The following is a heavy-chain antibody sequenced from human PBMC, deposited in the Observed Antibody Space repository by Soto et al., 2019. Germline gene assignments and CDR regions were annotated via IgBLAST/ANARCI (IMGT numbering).Heavy chain of an antibody. CDR3: ARGGWTTYYSPFFDY. J-gene: IGHJ4*02. Sequence: QITLKESGPTLVRPTQTLTLTCTFSGFSLSSSGVGVGWIRQPPGKALEGLALIYWDDDKRYSPSLKSRLTITKDTSKNQVVLTLTKLDTVDTATYYCARGGWTTYYSPFFDYWGQGTLVTVSS. V-gene: IGHV2-5*02. CDR2: IYWDDDK. CDR1: GFSLSSSGVG. D-gene: IGHD3-10*01.